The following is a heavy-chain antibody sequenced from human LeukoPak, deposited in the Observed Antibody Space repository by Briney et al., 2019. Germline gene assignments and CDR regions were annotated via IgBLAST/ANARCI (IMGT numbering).Heavy chain of an antibody. V-gene: IGHV3-9*01. CDR3: AKDRGGSYYYYYYMDV. D-gene: IGHD1-26*01. Sequence: GGSLRLSCAASGFTFDDYAMHWVRQAPGKGLEWVSSINWNSGNIGYADSVKGRFTISRDNSKNTLYLQMNSLKTEDTAVYYCAKDRGGSYYYYYYMDVWGKGTTVTISS. CDR2: INWNSGNI. CDR1: GFTFDDYA. J-gene: IGHJ6*03.